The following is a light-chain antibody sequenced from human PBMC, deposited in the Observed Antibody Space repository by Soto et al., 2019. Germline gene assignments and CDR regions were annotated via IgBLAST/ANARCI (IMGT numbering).Light chain of an antibody. CDR3: MQRIQLPET. J-gene: IGKJ2*01. CDR2: GAS. V-gene: IGKV2D-29*02. CDR1: QSLLRSDGKSS. Sequence: DIVMTQTPLSLSVSPGQPASISCKSSQSLLRSDGKSSLYWYLQKPGQSPQLLIYGASTRLSGVPDRFSGSWSGTDFTLKISRVEAEDVGVYYCMQRIQLPETFGQGTKLEIK.